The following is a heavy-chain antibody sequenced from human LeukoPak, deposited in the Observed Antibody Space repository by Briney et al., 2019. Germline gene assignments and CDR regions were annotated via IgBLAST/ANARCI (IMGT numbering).Heavy chain of an antibody. CDR2: ISYDGSNK. CDR3: AKDNRYYGSGSYSSGDWYFDL. J-gene: IGHJ2*01. CDR1: GFTFSTYT. D-gene: IGHD3-10*01. Sequence: GGSLRLSCIASGFTFSTYTMSWVRQAPGKGLEWVAVISYDGSNKFYADSVKGRFTISRDNSKNTLYLQMNSLRAEDTAVHYCAKDNRYYGSGSYSSGDWYFDLWGRGTRVTVSS. V-gene: IGHV3-30*18.